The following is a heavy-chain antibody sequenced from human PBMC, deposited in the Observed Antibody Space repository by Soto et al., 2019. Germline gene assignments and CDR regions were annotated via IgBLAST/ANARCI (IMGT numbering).Heavy chain of an antibody. D-gene: IGHD2-8*01. J-gene: IGHJ4*02. V-gene: IGHV4-59*04. CDR2: IYYSGTT. Sequence: SETLSLTCTVSGGSISSYYWSWIRKPPGKGLEWIGYIYYSGTTYYNPSLKSRVTMSVDMSKNQLSLKLSSVTAVDTAVYYCAGVPDYWGQGTLVTVSS. CDR3: AGVPDY. CDR1: GGSISSYY.